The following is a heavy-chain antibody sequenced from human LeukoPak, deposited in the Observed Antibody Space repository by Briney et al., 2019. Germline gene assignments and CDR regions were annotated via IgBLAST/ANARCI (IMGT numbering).Heavy chain of an antibody. D-gene: IGHD6-13*01. CDR2: MNPNRGNT. CDR3: ARRGKYSSSWYFTTDYYYGMDV. V-gene: IGHV1-8*01. Sequence: GSSVKVSCKASGYTFTSYDINWVRQATGQGLEWVGWMNPNRGNTGYAQKFQGRVTMTRNTSISTAYMELSSLRSEDTAVYYCARRGKYSSSWYFTTDYYYGMDVWGQGTTVTVSS. CDR1: GYTFTSYD. J-gene: IGHJ6*02.